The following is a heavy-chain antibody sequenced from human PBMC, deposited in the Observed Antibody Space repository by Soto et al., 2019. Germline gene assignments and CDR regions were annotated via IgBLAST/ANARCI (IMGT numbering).Heavy chain of an antibody. CDR1: GGSFSGYY. D-gene: IGHD2-2*01. V-gene: IGHV4-34*01. Sequence: SEALSLTCAVYGGSFSGYYWSWIRQPPGKGLEWIGEINHSGSTNYNPSLKSRVTISVDTSKNQFSLKLSSVTAADTAVYYCARGRIVVVPAGPGQQLGPIDYWGQGTLVTVSS. J-gene: IGHJ4*02. CDR2: INHSGST. CDR3: ARGRIVVVPAGPGQQLGPIDY.